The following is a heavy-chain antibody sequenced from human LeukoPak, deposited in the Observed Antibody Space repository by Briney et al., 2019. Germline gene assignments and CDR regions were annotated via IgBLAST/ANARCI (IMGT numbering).Heavy chain of an antibody. CDR3: ARDGAGAPDWFDP. D-gene: IGHD1-26*01. V-gene: IGHV3-21*01. CDR1: GFTFSSYS. Sequence: GGSLRLSCAASGFTFSSYSMNWVRQAPGKGLEWVSSISSSSSYIYYADSVKGQFTISRDNAKNSLYLQMNSLRAEDTAVYYCARDGAGAPDWFDPWGQGTLVTVSS. CDR2: ISSSSSYI. J-gene: IGHJ5*02.